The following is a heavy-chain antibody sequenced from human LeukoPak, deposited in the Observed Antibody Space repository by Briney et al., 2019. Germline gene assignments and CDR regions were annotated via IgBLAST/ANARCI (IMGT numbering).Heavy chain of an antibody. J-gene: IGHJ3*02. V-gene: IGHV3-23*01. CDR2: ISGSGGST. CDR3: AKGGMVRVLFDI. Sequence: PGGSPRLSCAASGFTFSSYAMSWVRQAPGRGLEWVSAISGSGGSTYYADSVKGRFTISRDNSKNTLYLQMNSLRAEDTAVYYCAKGGMVRVLFDIWGQGTMVTVSS. CDR1: GFTFSSYA. D-gene: IGHD3-10*01.